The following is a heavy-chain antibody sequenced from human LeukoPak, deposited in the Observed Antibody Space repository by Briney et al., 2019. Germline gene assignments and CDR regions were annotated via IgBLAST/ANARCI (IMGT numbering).Heavy chain of an antibody. J-gene: IGHJ6*03. D-gene: IGHD5-18*01. Sequence: SGTLSLTCAVYGGSFSGYYWSWIRQPPGKGLEWIGEINHSGSTNYNPSLKSRVTISVDTSKNQFSLKLSSVTATDTAVYYCARNPKKRDTNYYYYYMDVWGKGTTVTVSS. V-gene: IGHV4-34*01. CDR1: GGSFSGYY. CDR2: INHSGST. CDR3: ARNPKKRDTNYYYYYMDV.